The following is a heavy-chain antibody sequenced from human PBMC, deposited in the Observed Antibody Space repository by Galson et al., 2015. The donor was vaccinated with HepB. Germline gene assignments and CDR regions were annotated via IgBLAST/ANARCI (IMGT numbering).Heavy chain of an antibody. CDR2: ISTTGENI. J-gene: IGHJ3*01. Sequence: SLRLSRAASGSSLSTHTINWVRQSPTKGLQWVSYISTTGENIHYAESVKGRFTVARYNAKNAVFLQMNNLRVEDTAVYYCATMLFGSGAYWTFEVWGQGTLVTVSS. D-gene: IGHD3-22*01. CDR3: ATMLFGSGAYWTFEV. V-gene: IGHV3-48*04. CDR1: GSSLSTHT.